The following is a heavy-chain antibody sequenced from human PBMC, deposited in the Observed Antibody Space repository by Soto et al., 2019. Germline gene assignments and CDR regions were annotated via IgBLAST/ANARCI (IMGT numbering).Heavy chain of an antibody. D-gene: IGHD3-22*01. V-gene: IGHV4-34*01. Sequence: SETLSLTCAVYGGSFSGYYWSWIRQPPGKGLEWIGEINHSGSTNYNPSLKSRVTISVDTSKNQFSLKLSSVTAADTAVYYCASWYYYDSSGYLDYWGQGTLVTVSS. J-gene: IGHJ4*02. CDR3: ASWYYYDSSGYLDY. CDR2: INHSGST. CDR1: GGSFSGYY.